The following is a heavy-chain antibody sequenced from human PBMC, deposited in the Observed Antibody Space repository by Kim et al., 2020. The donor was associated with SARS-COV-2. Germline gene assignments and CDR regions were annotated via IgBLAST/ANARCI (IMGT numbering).Heavy chain of an antibody. V-gene: IGHV1-2*02. J-gene: IGHJ5*02. CDR3: ARGPPGQQLTQVWFDP. CDR2: INPNSGGT. CDR1: GYTFTGYY. Sequence: ASVKVSCKASGYTFTGYYMHWVRQAPGQGLEWMGWINPNSGGTNYAQKFQGRVTITRDTSISTAYMELSRLRSDDTAVYYCARGPPGQQLTQVWFDPWGQGTLVTVSS. D-gene: IGHD6-13*01.